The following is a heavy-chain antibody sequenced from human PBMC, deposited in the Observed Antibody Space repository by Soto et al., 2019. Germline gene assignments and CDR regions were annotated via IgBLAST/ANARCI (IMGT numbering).Heavy chain of an antibody. CDR2: INAGNGNT. J-gene: IGHJ6*02. CDR3: ARDPSYYGMDV. CDR1: GHTFTSYA. V-gene: IGHV1-3*01. Sequence: VASVKFSCKASGHTFTSYAMHWVRQAPGQRLEWMGWINAGNGNTKYSQKFQGRVTITRDTSASTAYMELSSLRSEDTAVYYCARDPSYYGMDVWGQGTTVTVSS.